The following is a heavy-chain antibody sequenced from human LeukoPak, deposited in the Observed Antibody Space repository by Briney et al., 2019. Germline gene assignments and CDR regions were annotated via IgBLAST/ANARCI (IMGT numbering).Heavy chain of an antibody. CDR2: ISGSGGST. D-gene: IGHD2-8*01. Sequence: GGSLRLSCAASGFTFSSYGMSWVRQAPGKGLEWVSAISGSGGSTYYADSVKGRFTISRDNSKNTLYLQLNSLRAEDTAVYYCAKLILVYAINDAFDIWGLGTMVTVSS. V-gene: IGHV3-23*01. CDR1: GFTFSSYG. J-gene: IGHJ3*02. CDR3: AKLILVYAINDAFDI.